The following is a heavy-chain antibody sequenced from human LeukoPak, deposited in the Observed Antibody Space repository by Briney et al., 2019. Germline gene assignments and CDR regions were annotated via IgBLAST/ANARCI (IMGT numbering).Heavy chain of an antibody. CDR2: ISGSGGST. D-gene: IGHD6-19*01. J-gene: IGHJ5*02. CDR1: GFTFSSYA. CDR3: AKRPSSYSSVWSDP. Sequence: PGGSLRLSCAASGFTFSSYAMSWVRQAPGKGLEWVSAISGSGGSTYYADSVKGRFTISRDNSKNTLYLQMNSLRAEDTAVYYCAKRPSSYSSVWSDPWGQGTLVTVSS. V-gene: IGHV3-23*01.